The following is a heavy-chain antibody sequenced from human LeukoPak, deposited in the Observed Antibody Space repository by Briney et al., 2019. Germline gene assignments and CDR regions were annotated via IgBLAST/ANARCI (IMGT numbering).Heavy chain of an antibody. J-gene: IGHJ4*02. CDR1: GFTFSSYA. V-gene: IGHV3-23*01. D-gene: IGHD4-17*01. CDR2: ISGSGGST. CDR3: AKNGGYYHDYFDY. Sequence: GGSLRLSCAASGFTFSSYAMTWVRQAPGKGLEWVSGISGSGGSTYYADSVKGRFTISRDNSKNTLYLQMNSLRAEDTAIYYCAKNGGYYHDYFDYWGQGTLVTVSS.